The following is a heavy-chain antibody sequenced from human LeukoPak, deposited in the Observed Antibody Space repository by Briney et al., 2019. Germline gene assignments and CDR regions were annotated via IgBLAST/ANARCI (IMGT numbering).Heavy chain of an antibody. D-gene: IGHD3-10*01. V-gene: IGHV3-23*01. CDR2: ISRRDDYT. CDR3: ANDYRSGSFHDF. J-gene: IGHJ4*02. CDR1: GFAFSSYA. Sequence: GGSLRLSCAASGFAFSSYAMSWVRQPPGKGLEWVSVISRRDDYTYYADSVKGRFTISRDNTKNTLYLQMNTLRAEDTAVYYCANDYRSGSFHDFWGQGTLVTVSS.